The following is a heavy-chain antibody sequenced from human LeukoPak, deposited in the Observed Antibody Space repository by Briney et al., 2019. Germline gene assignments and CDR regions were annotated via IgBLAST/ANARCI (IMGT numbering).Heavy chain of an antibody. CDR2: INPNSGGT. J-gene: IGHJ4*02. D-gene: IGHD3-22*01. CDR1: GYTFTSYA. V-gene: IGHV1-2*02. CDR3: ARGGSYDSSGYYLDY. Sequence: ASVKVSCKASGYTFTSYAMNWVRQAPGQGLEWMGWINPNSGGTNYAQKFQGRVTMTRDTSISTAYMELSRLRSDDTAVYYCARGGSYDSSGYYLDYWGQGTLVTVSS.